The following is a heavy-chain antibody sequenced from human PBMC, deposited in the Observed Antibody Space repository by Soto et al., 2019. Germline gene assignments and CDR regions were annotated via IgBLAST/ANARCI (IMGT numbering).Heavy chain of an antibody. J-gene: IGHJ4*02. CDR3: ARALEKNGYDLQLRPLDY. D-gene: IGHD5-12*01. CDR2: IYSGGST. Sequence: GGSLRLSCAASGLTVTSNYMSCVRQAPGKGLEWVSVIYSGGSTYYADSVKGRFTISRDNSKNTLYLQMNSLRAEDTAVYYCARALEKNGYDLQLRPLDYWGQGTLVTVSS. V-gene: IGHV3-53*01. CDR1: GLTVTSNY.